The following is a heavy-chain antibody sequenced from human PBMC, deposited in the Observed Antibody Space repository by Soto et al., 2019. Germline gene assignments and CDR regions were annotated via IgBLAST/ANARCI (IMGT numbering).Heavy chain of an antibody. CDR1: GFTFSNAW. D-gene: IGHD2-2*01. J-gene: IGHJ4*02. CDR3: TTDPVVVVHAPGY. V-gene: IGHV3-15*01. CDR2: IKSKTDGGTT. Sequence: SGGSLRLSCAASGFTFSNAWMSWVRQAPGKGLEWVGRIKSKTDGGTTDYAAPVKGRFTISRDDSKNTLYLQMNSLKTEDTAVYYCTTDPVVVVHAPGYWGQGTLVTVSS.